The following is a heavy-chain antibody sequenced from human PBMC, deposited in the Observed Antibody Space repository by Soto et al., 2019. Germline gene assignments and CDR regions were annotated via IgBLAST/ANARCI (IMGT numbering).Heavy chain of an antibody. CDR1: GGTFSSYA. Sequence: SVKVSCKASGGTFSSYAISWVRQAPGQGLEWMGGIIPIFGTANYAQKFQGRVTITADESTSTAYMELSSLRSEDTAVYYCASIRYYDILTGYFISYYYGMDVWGQGTTVTVSS. J-gene: IGHJ6*02. D-gene: IGHD3-9*01. CDR3: ASIRYYDILTGYFISYYYGMDV. V-gene: IGHV1-69*13. CDR2: IIPIFGTA.